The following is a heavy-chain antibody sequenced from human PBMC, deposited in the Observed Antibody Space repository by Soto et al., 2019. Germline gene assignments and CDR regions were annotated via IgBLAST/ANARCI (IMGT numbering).Heavy chain of an antibody. CDR1: GGSINSGDYY. J-gene: IGHJ5*02. V-gene: IGHV4-30-4*01. CDR2: IYKSGTT. CDR3: ARQRRSGYWFAP. D-gene: IGHD1-26*01. Sequence: SETLSLTCSVSGGSINSGDYYWSWIRQPPGKGLEWIGSIYKSGTTNYNPSLKSRVTVSIDTSKNQFSLKLTSVTAADTALYYCARQRRSGYWFAPWGQGTPVTVSS.